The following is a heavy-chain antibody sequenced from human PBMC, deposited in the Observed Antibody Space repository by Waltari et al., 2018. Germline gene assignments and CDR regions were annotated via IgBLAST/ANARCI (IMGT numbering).Heavy chain of an antibody. Sequence: EVQLLESGGALVQPGGSLRLSCAASGFPFSNYAMNWVRQAPGKWLEWVSGVSASGGATYYTVSVKGRFTVSRDNAKNTLYLQMNSLRVEDMAFYYCTKGIDHWGQGTLVTVSS. CDR2: VSASGGAT. V-gene: IGHV3-23*01. CDR1: GFPFSNYA. CDR3: TKGIDH. J-gene: IGHJ4*02.